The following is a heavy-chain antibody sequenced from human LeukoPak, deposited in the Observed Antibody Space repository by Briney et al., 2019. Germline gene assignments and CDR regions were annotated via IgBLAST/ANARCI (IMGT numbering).Heavy chain of an antibody. CDR2: IYYSGST. D-gene: IGHD6-13*01. Sequence: ETLSLTCTVSGGSISSYYWSWIRQPPGKGLEWIGYIYYSGSTNYNPSLKSRVTISVDTSKNQFSLKLSSVTAADTAVYYCARERAGSSWHEGWFDPWGQGTLVTVSS. CDR1: GGSISSYY. V-gene: IGHV4-59*01. CDR3: ARERAGSSWHEGWFDP. J-gene: IGHJ5*02.